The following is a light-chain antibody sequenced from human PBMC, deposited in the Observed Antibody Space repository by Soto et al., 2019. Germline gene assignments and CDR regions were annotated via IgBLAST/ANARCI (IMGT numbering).Light chain of an antibody. CDR3: QQYQSYSTPLT. Sequence: IQMTQSPSTLSASVGDRVTITCRASQSISSWLAWYQQKPGKAPKLLIYDASSLESGVPSRFGGSGFGTEFTLTISGLQPDDFATYYCQQYQSYSTPLTFGGGTKVDIK. CDR1: QSISSW. CDR2: DAS. J-gene: IGKJ4*01. V-gene: IGKV1-5*01.